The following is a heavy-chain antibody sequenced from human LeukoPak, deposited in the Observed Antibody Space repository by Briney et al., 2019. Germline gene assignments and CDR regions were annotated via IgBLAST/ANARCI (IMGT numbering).Heavy chain of an antibody. Sequence: GGSLRLSCAASGFTFSDYYMSWIRQAPVKGLEWVSQINGASASMYYADSVKGRFTISRDNARRSLYLQMSSLRDEDAAMYYCARGSYSGNYYRWGQGTQVTVSS. D-gene: IGHD1-26*01. J-gene: IGHJ4*02. CDR2: INGASASM. CDR3: ARGSYSGNYYR. CDR1: GFTFSDYY. V-gene: IGHV3-11*04.